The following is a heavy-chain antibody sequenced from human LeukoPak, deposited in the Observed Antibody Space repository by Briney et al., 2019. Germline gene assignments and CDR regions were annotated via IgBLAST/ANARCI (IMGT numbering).Heavy chain of an antibody. V-gene: IGHV4-31*03. CDR3: ARDRAGGGYFDH. J-gene: IGHJ4*02. D-gene: IGHD3-16*01. CDR2: ISYSGST. CDR1: GGSISSGGYY. Sequence: SETLSLTCTVFGGSISSGGYYWSWIRQHPGKGLEWIGYISYSGSTYYHPSLRSRVSISVDTSKNQFSLKPSSVTAADTAVYWCARDRAGGGYFDHWGQGTLVTVSS.